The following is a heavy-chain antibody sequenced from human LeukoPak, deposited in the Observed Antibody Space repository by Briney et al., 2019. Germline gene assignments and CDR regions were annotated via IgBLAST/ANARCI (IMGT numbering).Heavy chain of an antibody. CDR2: IYTSGNT. D-gene: IGHD2-21*01. CDR3: ARQLGDRLLFDY. J-gene: IGHJ4*02. CDR1: GGSISSGSYY. V-gene: IGHV4-61*02. Sequence: SETLSLTCTVSGGSISSGSYYWSWIRQPAGRGLEWIGRIYTSGNTNYNPSLQSRVTISVDTSKNQFSLKLSSVTAADTAVYYCARQLGDRLLFDYWGQGTLVTVSS.